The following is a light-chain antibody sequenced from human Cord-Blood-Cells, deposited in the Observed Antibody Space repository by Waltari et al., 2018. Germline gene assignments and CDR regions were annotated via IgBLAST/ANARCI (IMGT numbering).Light chain of an antibody. Sequence: SYVLTQPPSLSVAPGQTARITWGGNNIGSKRTHWSQQKPGQAPVLGVYDDSDRPSGFPERFSGSNSGNTATRTISRFEAGDESDYYGQVWDSSSDHVVFGGGTKLTVL. CDR2: DDS. J-gene: IGLJ2*01. CDR1: NIGSKR. V-gene: IGLV3-21*02. CDR3: QVWDSSSDHVV.